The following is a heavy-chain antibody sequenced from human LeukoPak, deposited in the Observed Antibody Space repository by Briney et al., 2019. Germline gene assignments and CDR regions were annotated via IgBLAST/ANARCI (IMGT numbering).Heavy chain of an antibody. J-gene: IGHJ4*02. D-gene: IGHD2-15*01. CDR2: ISAYNGNT. Sequence: ASVKVSCKASAYIFTNYGITWVRQAPGQGLEWMGWISAYNGNTNYAQKLQGRVTMTTDTSTSTAYMELRSLRSDDTAVYYCARDGYCSGGSCYSVGYWGQGTLVTVSS. CDR3: ARDGYCSGGSCYSVGY. V-gene: IGHV1-18*01. CDR1: AYIFTNYG.